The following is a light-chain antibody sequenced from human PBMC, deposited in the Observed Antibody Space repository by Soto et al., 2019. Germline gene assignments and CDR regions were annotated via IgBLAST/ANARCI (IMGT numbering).Light chain of an antibody. CDR2: LAS. Sequence: DIQLTQSPSSVSASVGDRVTITCRANQFIKSHLVWYQQKPGKAPDLLIYLASTLHSGVPSRFSGSGFGTDFNLTINSLQPEDVGTYFCLHVASFPISFGPRTRLE. V-gene: IGKV1-12*01. CDR1: QFIKSH. J-gene: IGKJ5*01. CDR3: LHVASFPIS.